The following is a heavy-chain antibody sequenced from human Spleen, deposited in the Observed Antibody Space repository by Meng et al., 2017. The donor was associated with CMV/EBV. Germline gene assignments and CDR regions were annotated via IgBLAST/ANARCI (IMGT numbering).Heavy chain of an antibody. J-gene: IGHJ4*02. Sequence: SETLSLTCTVSGGSISSRDYYWSWVRQPPGKGLEWIGYIYYSGSTNYNPSLKSRVTISVDTSKNQFSLKLSSVTAADTAVYYCARVGWLAAADYWGQGTLVTVSS. CDR2: IYYSGST. D-gene: IGHD6-13*01. CDR3: ARVGWLAAADY. CDR1: GGSISSRDYY. V-gene: IGHV4-61*08.